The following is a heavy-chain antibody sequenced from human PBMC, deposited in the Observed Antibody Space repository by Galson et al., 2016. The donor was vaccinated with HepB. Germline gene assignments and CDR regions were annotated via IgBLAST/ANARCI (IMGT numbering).Heavy chain of an antibody. CDR2: IFDNENT. J-gene: IGHJ4*02. CDR3: ARLSGGPIA. D-gene: IGHD3-16*01. Sequence: SETLSLTCTVSGDSITGFYLNWIRQPAGKGPEWIGRIFDNENTNYNPSLKSRVTMSRATSKRQFSLTLSFVTAADTAVYYCARLSGGPIAWGQGMLVTVSS. CDR1: GDSITGFY. V-gene: IGHV4-4*07.